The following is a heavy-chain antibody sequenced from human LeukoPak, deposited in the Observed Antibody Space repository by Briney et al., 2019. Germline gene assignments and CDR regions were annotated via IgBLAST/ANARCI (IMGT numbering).Heavy chain of an antibody. D-gene: IGHD6-13*01. J-gene: IGHJ4*02. V-gene: IGHV1-2*02. CDR1: GYTFTDYY. CDR3: ARTLYIAAVPGGFDY. CDR2: INPKNAGT. Sequence: ASVKVSCKTSGYTFTDYYMHWVRQAPGQVFEWMGWINPKNAGTNFAQRFQGRVTMTRDTSISTVYMELSRLRSDDTALYYCARTLYIAAVPGGFDYWGQGTLITVSS.